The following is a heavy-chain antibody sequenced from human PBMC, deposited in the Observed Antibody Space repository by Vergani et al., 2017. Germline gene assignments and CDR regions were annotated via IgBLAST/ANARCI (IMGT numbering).Heavy chain of an antibody. Sequence: QVQLVESGGGLVKPGGSLGLSCAASGFTFSDYYMSWIRQAPGKGLEWVSYIRSSSSYTNYADSVKGRFTISRDNAKNSLYLQMNSLGAEDTAGYYCAGGRMVREVIPRYYYGMDVWGQGTTVTVSS. CDR1: GFTFSDYY. CDR3: AGGRMVREVIPRYYYGMDV. D-gene: IGHD3-10*01. V-gene: IGHV3-11*05. CDR2: IRSSSSYT. J-gene: IGHJ6*02.